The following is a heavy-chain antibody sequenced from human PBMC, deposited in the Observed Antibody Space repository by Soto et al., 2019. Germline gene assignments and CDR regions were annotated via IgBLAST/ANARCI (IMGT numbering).Heavy chain of an antibody. D-gene: IGHD4-4*01. V-gene: IGHV3-30-3*01. CDR2: ISYHGSNK. CDR3: AGGFSNDFDY. CDR1: GFTFSSYT. J-gene: IGHJ4*02. Sequence: QVQLVESGGGVVQPGRSLRLSCAASGFTFSSYTMHWVRQAPGKGLEWVAVISYHGSNKYYADSVKGRFTISRDISMNTVYLQMVSLRREDTAVYYCAGGFSNDFDYWGQGTLVTVSS.